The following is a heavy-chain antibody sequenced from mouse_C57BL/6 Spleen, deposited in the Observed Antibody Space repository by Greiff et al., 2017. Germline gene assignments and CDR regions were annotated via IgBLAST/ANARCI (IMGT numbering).Heavy chain of an antibody. D-gene: IGHD1-1*01. J-gene: IGHJ2*01. V-gene: IGHV1-64*01. CDR3: ALITTVVAIDY. CDR1: GYTFTSYW. Sequence: QVQLQQPGAELVKPGASVTLSCKASGYTFTSYWMHWVKQRPGQGLEWIGMIHPNSGSTNYNEKFKSKATLTVNKSSSTAYMQLSSLTSEDSAVYYCALITTVVAIDYWGQGTTLTVSS. CDR2: IHPNSGST.